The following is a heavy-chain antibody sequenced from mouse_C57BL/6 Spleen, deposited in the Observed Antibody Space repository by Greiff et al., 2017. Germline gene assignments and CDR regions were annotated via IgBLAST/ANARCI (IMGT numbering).Heavy chain of an antibody. CDR1: GYSITSGYY. Sequence: EVKLMESGPGLVKPSQSLSLTCSVTGYSITSGYYWNWIRQFPGNKLEWMGYISYDGSNNYNPSLKNRISITRDTSKNQFFLKLNSVTTEDTATYYCAREDDYDSFAYWGQGTLVTVSA. CDR2: ISYDGSN. J-gene: IGHJ3*01. CDR3: AREDDYDSFAY. V-gene: IGHV3-6*01. D-gene: IGHD2-4*01.